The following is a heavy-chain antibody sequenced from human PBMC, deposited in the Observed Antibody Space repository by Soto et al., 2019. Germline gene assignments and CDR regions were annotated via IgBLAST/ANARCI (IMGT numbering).Heavy chain of an antibody. Sequence: EVQLLESGGGLVQPGGSLRLSCAASGFNFRSYAMTWVRQAPGKGLEWVSTIRASGDTTFYADSVKGRIIISRDNSKNTVYLQMNTLAADDTAVYFCAKGGYTSYYDYWGQGILVTVSS. J-gene: IGHJ4*02. D-gene: IGHD5-18*01. V-gene: IGHV3-23*01. CDR1: GFNFRSYA. CDR3: AKGGYTSYYDY. CDR2: IRASGDTT.